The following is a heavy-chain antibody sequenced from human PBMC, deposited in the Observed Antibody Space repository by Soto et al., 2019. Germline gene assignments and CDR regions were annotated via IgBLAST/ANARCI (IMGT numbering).Heavy chain of an antibody. Sequence: QLQLQESGSGLVKPSQTLSLTCAVSGGSISGTTYSWSWIRQPPGKGLEWIGYIYDSGNTYYNPSLKGQLSISVGRSKNQLSLKLSSVTAADTAVYYCARGQGAAAGHSNFDYWGQGALVTVSS. V-gene: IGHV4-30-2*01. CDR2: IYDSGNT. J-gene: IGHJ4*02. CDR3: ARGQGAAAGHSNFDY. D-gene: IGHD6-13*01. CDR1: GGSISGTTYS.